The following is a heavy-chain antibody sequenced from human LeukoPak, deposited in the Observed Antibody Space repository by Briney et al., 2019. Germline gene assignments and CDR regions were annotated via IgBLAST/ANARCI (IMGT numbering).Heavy chain of an antibody. J-gene: IGHJ4*02. D-gene: IGHD3-22*01. CDR3: ARDRTHYYESSGYYSRWEY. CDR2: INPRGGTT. V-gene: IGHV1-46*01. CDR1: GYTFTSYY. Sequence: ASVKVSCKASGYTFTSYYMHWVRQAPGQGLEWMGLINPRGGTTNFPQKFQGRVTMTRDTSTSTVYMELSSLRSEDTAIYYCARDRTHYYESSGYYSRWEYWGQGTLVTVSS.